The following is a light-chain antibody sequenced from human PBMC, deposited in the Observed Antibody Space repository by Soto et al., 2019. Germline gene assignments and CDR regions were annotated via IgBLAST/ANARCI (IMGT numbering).Light chain of an antibody. CDR3: QSYDSSLSGNV. Sequence: QSALTQPPSVSGAPGQRVTISCTGSSSNIGAGYDVHWYQQLPGTAPKLLIYGNSNRPSGVPDRFSGSKSGTSASLAITGLQAEDEADYYCQSYDSSLSGNVFGTGTKVTDL. J-gene: IGLJ1*01. V-gene: IGLV1-40*01. CDR1: SSNIGAGYD. CDR2: GNS.